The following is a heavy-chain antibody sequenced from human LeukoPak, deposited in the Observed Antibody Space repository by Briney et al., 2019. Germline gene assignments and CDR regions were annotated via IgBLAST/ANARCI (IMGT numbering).Heavy chain of an antibody. D-gene: IGHD4-23*01. CDR1: GFTFSRYA. V-gene: IGHV3-15*01. CDR2: IKSKTDGGTT. J-gene: IGHJ4*02. Sequence: GGSLRLSCAASGFTFSRYAMSWVRQAPGKGLEWVGRIKSKTDGGTTDYAAPVKGRFTISRDDSKNTLYLQMNSLKTEDTAVYYCTTDPLGGPVVSVLVDYWGQGTLVTVSS. CDR3: TTDPLGGPVVSVLVDY.